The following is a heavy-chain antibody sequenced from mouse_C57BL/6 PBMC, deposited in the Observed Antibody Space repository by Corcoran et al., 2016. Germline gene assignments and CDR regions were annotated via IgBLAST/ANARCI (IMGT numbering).Heavy chain of an antibody. V-gene: IGHV1-26*01. D-gene: IGHD1-1*01. CDR1: GYTFTDYY. CDR3: ANYYGSSFDV. CDR2: INPNNGGT. Sequence: EVQLQQSGPELVKPGASVKISCKASGYTFTDYYMNWVKQSHGKSLEWIGDINPNNGGTSYNQKFKGKATLTVDKSSSTAYMELRSLTSEDSAVYYCANYYGSSFDVWGTGTTVTVSS. J-gene: IGHJ1*03.